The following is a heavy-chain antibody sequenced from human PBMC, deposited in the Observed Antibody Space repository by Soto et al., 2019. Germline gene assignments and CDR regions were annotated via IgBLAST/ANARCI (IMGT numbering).Heavy chain of an antibody. Sequence: SETLSLTCTVSGGSISSGGYYWSWIRQHPGKGLEWIGYIYYSGSTYYNPSLKSRVTISVDTSKNQFSLKLSSVTAADTAVYYCARATCSSTSCYGWLVWFDPWGQGTLVTVSS. CDR1: GGSISSGGYY. D-gene: IGHD2-2*01. V-gene: IGHV4-31*03. CDR3: ARATCSSTSCYGWLVWFDP. J-gene: IGHJ5*02. CDR2: IYYSGST.